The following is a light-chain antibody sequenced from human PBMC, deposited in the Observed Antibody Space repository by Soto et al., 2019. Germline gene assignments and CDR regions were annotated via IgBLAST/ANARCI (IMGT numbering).Light chain of an antibody. V-gene: IGKV1-5*01. CDR2: DAS. CDR1: QSIGIR. Sequence: GAIITISCRASQSIGIRLACYQQKPGTAPKVLIYDASTLESGVPSRFSGSGSGTSFTLTINSLQPEDFATYYCQHYGGLWTFGLGTKVDIK. CDR3: QHYGGLWT. J-gene: IGKJ1*01.